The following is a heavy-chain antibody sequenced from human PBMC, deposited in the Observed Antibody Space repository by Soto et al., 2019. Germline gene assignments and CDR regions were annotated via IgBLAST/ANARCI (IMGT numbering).Heavy chain of an antibody. D-gene: IGHD1-7*01. CDR2: INAGKGDT. Sequence: QVQLVQSGAEEKQPGASVKLSCRTSGYTFTNYGIHWVRQAPGQRLEWMGWINAGKGDTRYSQKFQGTVTITRDTSANTAYMKLSSLRSEDTAVYYCARDPLRNNWNFGDYWGQGTLVTVSS. CDR3: ARDPLRNNWNFGDY. CDR1: GYTFTNYG. J-gene: IGHJ4*02. V-gene: IGHV1-3*05.